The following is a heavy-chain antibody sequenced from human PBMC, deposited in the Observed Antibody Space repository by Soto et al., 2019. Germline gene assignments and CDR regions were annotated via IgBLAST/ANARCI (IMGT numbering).Heavy chain of an antibody. CDR3: ARMWSGYNSY. J-gene: IGHJ4*02. CDR1: GGSFSGYY. V-gene: IGHV4-34*01. CDR2: VNHSGST. Sequence: QVQLQQWGAGLLKPSETLSLTCAVYGGSFSGYYWSWFRQPPGKGREWIGEVNHSGSTNYNPSVRGRVTISEDTSQNQFSLRLRSVTAADTAVYYWARMWSGYNSYWSQGTLVTVSS. D-gene: IGHD6-25*01.